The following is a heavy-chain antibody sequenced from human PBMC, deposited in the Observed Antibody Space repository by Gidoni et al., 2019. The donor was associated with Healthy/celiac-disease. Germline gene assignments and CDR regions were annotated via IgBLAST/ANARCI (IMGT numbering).Heavy chain of an antibody. Sequence: EVQLVESGGGLVKPGGSLRLSCAASGFTFSSYSMNWVRQAPGKGLEWVSSISSSSSYIYYADSVKGRFTISRDNAKNSLYLQMNSLRAEDTAVYYCARWSIAARPSINAFDIWGQGTMVTVSS. J-gene: IGHJ3*02. V-gene: IGHV3-21*01. CDR1: GFTFSSYS. CDR3: ARWSIAARPSINAFDI. D-gene: IGHD6-6*01. CDR2: ISSSSSYI.